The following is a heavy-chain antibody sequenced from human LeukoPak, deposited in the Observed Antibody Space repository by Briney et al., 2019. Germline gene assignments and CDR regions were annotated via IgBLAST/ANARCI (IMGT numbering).Heavy chain of an antibody. Sequence: GGSLRLSCAASGFTFSDYYMSWIRQAPGKGLEWVSYISSSSSYTNYADSVKGRFTISRDNAKNSPYLQMNSLRAEDTAVYYCARKTAAAHFDYWGQGTLVTVSS. CDR3: ARKTAAAHFDY. J-gene: IGHJ4*02. CDR2: ISSSSSYT. V-gene: IGHV3-11*03. CDR1: GFTFSDYY. D-gene: IGHD2-2*01.